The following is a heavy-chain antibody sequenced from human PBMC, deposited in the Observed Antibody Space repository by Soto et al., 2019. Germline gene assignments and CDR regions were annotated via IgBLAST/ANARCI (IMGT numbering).Heavy chain of an antibody. CDR1: GGSISSYY. J-gene: IGHJ6*02. CDR2: IYYSGST. Sequence: PSETLSLTCTVSGGSISSYYWSWIRQPPGKGLEWIGYIYYSGSTNYNPSLKSRVTISVDTSKNQFSLKLSSVTAPDTAVYYCATDRRVGSMDVWGQGTRVTVSS. V-gene: IGHV4-59*01. CDR3: ATDRRVGSMDV. D-gene: IGHD1-26*01.